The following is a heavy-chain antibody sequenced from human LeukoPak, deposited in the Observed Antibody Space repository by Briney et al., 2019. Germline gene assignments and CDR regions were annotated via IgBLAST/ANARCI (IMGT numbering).Heavy chain of an antibody. CDR2: ISAYNGNT. Sequence: GASVKVSCMASGYTFTSYGISWVRQAPGQGLEWMGWISAYNGNTNYAQKLQGRVTMTTDTSTSTAYMELRSLRSDDTAVYYCARGGYLGATKYYFDYWGQGTLVTVSS. CDR1: GYTFTSYG. CDR3: ARGGYLGATKYYFDY. V-gene: IGHV1-18*01. J-gene: IGHJ4*02. D-gene: IGHD1-26*01.